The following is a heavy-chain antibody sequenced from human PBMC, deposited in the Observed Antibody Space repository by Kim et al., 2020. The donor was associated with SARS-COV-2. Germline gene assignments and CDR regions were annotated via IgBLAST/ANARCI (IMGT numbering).Heavy chain of an antibody. V-gene: IGHV1-46*01. D-gene: IGHD2-15*01. Sequence: TSYAQKFRGRVNMTWDTSTSTVYMDLSSLTSEDTAFYYCAREFVGGYFDYWGQGTLVTVSS. J-gene: IGHJ4*02. CDR3: AREFVGGYFDY. CDR2: T.